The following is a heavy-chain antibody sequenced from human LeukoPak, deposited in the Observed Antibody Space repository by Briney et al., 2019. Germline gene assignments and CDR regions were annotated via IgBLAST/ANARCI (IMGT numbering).Heavy chain of an antibody. J-gene: IGHJ4*02. CDR1: GYTFTSYG. Sequence: GASVKVSCKASGYTFTSYGISWVRQAPGQGLDWMGWISAYNGNTNYAQKLQGRVTMTTDTSTSTAYMELRSLRSDDTAVYYCARDWYRIAAAGGGYYFDYWGQGTLVTVSS. CDR3: ARDWYRIAAAGGGYYFDY. D-gene: IGHD6-13*01. CDR2: ISAYNGNT. V-gene: IGHV1-18*04.